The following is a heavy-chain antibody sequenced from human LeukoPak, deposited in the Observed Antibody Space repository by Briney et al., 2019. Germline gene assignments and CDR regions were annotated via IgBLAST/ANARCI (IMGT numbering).Heavy chain of an antibody. CDR2: IRYDGSNK. J-gene: IGHJ5*02. Sequence: GGSLRLSCAASGFTFSSYGMHWVRQAPGKGLEWVAFIRYDGSNKYYADSVKGRFTISRDNSKNTLYLQMNSLRAEDTALYYCAKAAMIVVASWFDPWGQGTLVTVSS. CDR3: AKAAMIVVASWFDP. CDR1: GFTFSSYG. D-gene: IGHD3-22*01. V-gene: IGHV3-30*02.